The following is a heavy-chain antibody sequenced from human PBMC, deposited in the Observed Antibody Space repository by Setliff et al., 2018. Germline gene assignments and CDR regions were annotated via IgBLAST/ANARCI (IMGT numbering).Heavy chain of an antibody. CDR2: ISGSSGNT. D-gene: IGHD4-4*01. V-gene: IGHV3-23*01. CDR1: GFTFSSYA. Sequence: PGGSLRLSCVASGFTFSSYAMSWVRQAPGKGLEWVSAISGSSGNTFYADSVKGRFTISRENSKDTLYLQMNSLRAEDTAVYYCAKNYTNLQPNDYWGQGTLVTVSS. J-gene: IGHJ4*02. CDR3: AKNYTNLQPNDY.